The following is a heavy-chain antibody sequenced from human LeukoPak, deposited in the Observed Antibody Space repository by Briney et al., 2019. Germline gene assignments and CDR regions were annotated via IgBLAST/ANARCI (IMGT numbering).Heavy chain of an antibody. D-gene: IGHD5-12*01. CDR1: EFTFSSYS. CDR2: ISSSSNYI. Sequence: GGSLRLSCAASEFTFSSYSMNWVRQAPGKGLEWVSSISSSSNYIYYADSVKGLFTIPRDNAKNSLYLQMNSLRAEDTAVYCCARIEMATTSMDVWGKGTTVTVSS. V-gene: IGHV3-21*01. CDR3: ARIEMATTSMDV. J-gene: IGHJ6*03.